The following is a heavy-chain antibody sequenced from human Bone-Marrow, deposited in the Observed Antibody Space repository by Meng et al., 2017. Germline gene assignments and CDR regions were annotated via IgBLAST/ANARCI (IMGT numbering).Heavy chain of an antibody. J-gene: IGHJ4*02. Sequence: SETLSLTCTVSGGSISSGSYYWSWIRQPAGKGRDWFGRIYSSGSANYNPSIESRVTIARDTTKSHFSLELTSVTAGDTAVDFCGGRRIVVAPPATLVDYWGQGTLVTVSS. CDR2: IYSSGSA. D-gene: IGHD6-19*01. CDR1: GGSISSGSYY. V-gene: IGHV4-61*02. CDR3: GGRRIVVAPPATLVDY.